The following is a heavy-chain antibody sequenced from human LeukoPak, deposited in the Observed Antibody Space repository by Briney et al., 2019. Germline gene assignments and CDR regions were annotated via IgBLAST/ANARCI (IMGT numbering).Heavy chain of an antibody. V-gene: IGHV4-59*01. Sequence: PSETLSLTCTVSGGSISSYYWSWIRQPPGKGLEWIGYIYYSGTTNYNPSLKSRVTISVDTSKNQFSLRLSSVTAADTAVYYCARGVYIAAAQYAYWGQGTLVTVSS. D-gene: IGHD6-13*01. CDR1: GGSISSYY. CDR2: IYYSGTT. J-gene: IGHJ4*02. CDR3: ARGVYIAAAQYAY.